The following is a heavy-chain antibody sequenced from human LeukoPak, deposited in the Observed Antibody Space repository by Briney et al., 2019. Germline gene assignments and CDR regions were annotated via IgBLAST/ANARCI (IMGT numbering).Heavy chain of an antibody. V-gene: IGHV3-30*01. CDR1: GFTFSSYA. Sequence: PGGSLRLSCAASGFTFSSYAMHWVRQAPGKGLEWVAVISYDGSNKYYADSVKGRFTISRDNSKNTLHLQMNSLRAEDTAVYYCATQKTVVAATLFDYWGQGTLVTVSS. CDR2: ISYDGSNK. J-gene: IGHJ4*02. D-gene: IGHD2-15*01. CDR3: ATQKTVVAATLFDY.